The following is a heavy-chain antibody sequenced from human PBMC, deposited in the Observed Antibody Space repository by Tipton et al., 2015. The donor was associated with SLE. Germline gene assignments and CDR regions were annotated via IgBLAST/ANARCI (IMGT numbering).Heavy chain of an antibody. Sequence: SLRLSCAASGFIFSSYEMFWVRQAPGKGLEWVSYIDNSGVSKYYAGSVKGRFTISRDNSKNTLYLQMNSLRAEDTAVYYCAASIAALTPFDYWGQGTLVTVSS. V-gene: IGHV3-48*03. D-gene: IGHD6-6*01. CDR3: AASIAALTPFDY. J-gene: IGHJ4*02. CDR1: GFIFSSYE. CDR2: IDNSGVSK.